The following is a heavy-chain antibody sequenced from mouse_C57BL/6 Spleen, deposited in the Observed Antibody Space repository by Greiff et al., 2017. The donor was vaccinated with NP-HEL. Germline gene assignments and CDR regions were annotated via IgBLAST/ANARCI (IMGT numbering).Heavy chain of an antibody. CDR2: INPNNGGT. Sequence: EVQLQQSGPELVKPGASVKIPCKASGYTFTDYNMDWVKQSHGKSLEWIGDINPNNGGTIYNQKFKGKATLTVDKSSSTAYMELRSLTSEDTAFYYCARKMRLYGNYYLDDWGQGTTLTVSA. D-gene: IGHD2-1*01. J-gene: IGHJ2*01. CDR1: GYTFTDYN. CDR3: ARKMRLYGNYYLDD. V-gene: IGHV1-18*01.